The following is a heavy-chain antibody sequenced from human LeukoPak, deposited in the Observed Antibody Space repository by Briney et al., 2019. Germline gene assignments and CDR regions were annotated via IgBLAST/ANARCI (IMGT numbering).Heavy chain of an antibody. CDR2: IYSRGST. J-gene: IGHJ3*02. CDR3: ARGGPEDAFDI. CDR1: GFTFSTNY. D-gene: IGHD1-14*01. Sequence: GGSLRLSCAASGFTFSTNYMSWVRQAPGKGLEWVSVIYSRGSTYYADSVKGRFTISRDNSKNTLYLQMNSLRDEDTALYYCARGGPEDAFDIWGQGTMVIVSS. V-gene: IGHV3-66*01.